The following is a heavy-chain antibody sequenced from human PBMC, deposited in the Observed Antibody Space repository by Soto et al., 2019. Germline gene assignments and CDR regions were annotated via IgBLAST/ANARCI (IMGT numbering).Heavy chain of an antibody. J-gene: IGHJ4*02. CDR3: VKSAGDQWMCDY. CDR1: GFTFNSYA. CDR2: LSHSATNI. V-gene: IGHV3-23*01. D-gene: IGHD5-12*01. Sequence: EVHLSESGGGLVQPGGSLRLSCAASGFTFNSYAMSWVRQAPGKGLHWVSALSHSATNIFYADSVRGRFTISRDNSKKTLCLQMNSLRAEDTAIYYCVKSAGDQWMCDYWGQGIRVTVSS.